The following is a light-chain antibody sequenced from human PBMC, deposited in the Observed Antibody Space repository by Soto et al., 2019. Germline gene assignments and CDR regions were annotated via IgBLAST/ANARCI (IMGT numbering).Light chain of an antibody. CDR2: DAS. V-gene: IGKV3-15*01. CDR3: QQYNSWPPIT. J-gene: IGKJ5*01. CDR1: ESVSRN. Sequence: ELVMTQSPATLSVSPGERATLSCRASESVSRNLAWYQQKPGQAPRLLIYDASTRATGIPDRFSGGGSGTEFTLTISILQSEDFVVYYCQQYNSWPPITFGQGTRLEI.